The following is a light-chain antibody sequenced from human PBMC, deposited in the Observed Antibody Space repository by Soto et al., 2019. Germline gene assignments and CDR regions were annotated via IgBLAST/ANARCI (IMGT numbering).Light chain of an antibody. Sequence: DIQMTQSPSTLSASVGDRVTITCRASQSISTWLAWYQQKPGKAPKLLIYKASSLESGVPSRFSGSGSGTEFTLTISSLQPDDFATYCCQQYNDYSPYTFGQGTKLEIK. CDR3: QQYNDYSPYT. CDR2: KAS. CDR1: QSISTW. V-gene: IGKV1-5*03. J-gene: IGKJ2*01.